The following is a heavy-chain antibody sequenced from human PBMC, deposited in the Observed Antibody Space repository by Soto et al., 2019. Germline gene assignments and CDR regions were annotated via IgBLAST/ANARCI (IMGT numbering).Heavy chain of an antibody. CDR3: ARDRNGLGGIDF. CDR1: GGPISSGGYS. J-gene: IGHJ4*02. D-gene: IGHD1-1*01. V-gene: IGHV4-30-2*01. Sequence: PSETLSLTCVVSGGPISSGGYSWTWIRQPPGRGLEWIGYISQSGSADYNPSLKSRVTISVDTSKNQFSLRLSSVTAADTAVYYCARDRNGLGGIDFWGKGILVTVSS. CDR2: ISQSGSA.